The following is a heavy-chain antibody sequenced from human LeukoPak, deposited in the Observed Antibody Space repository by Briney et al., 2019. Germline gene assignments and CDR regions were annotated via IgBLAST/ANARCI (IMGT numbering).Heavy chain of an antibody. Sequence: GASVKVSCKASGYTFTSYDINWVRQATGQGLEWMGWMNPNSGNTGYAQKFLGRVTMTRNTSISTAYMELSSLRSEDTAVYYCARFYYDNSGYLFFDSWGQGTLVTVSS. CDR2: MNPNSGNT. D-gene: IGHD3-22*01. CDR1: GYTFTSYD. CDR3: ARFYYDNSGYLFFDS. J-gene: IGHJ4*02. V-gene: IGHV1-8*01.